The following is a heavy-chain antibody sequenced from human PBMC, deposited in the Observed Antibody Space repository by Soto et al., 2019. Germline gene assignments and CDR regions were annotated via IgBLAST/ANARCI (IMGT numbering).Heavy chain of an antibody. V-gene: IGHV3-74*01. Sequence: EVQLVESGGDLVQPGGSLRLSCAASGFTITSNWMHWVRQAPGKGLVWVSRIDNEGSGTSYADSVKGRFTISRDVAKNTVYLQMNSLRVEDTAVYYCATVFDFWGQGTAVTVSS. J-gene: IGHJ4*02. CDR1: GFTITSNW. CDR3: ATVFDF. CDR2: IDNEGSGT.